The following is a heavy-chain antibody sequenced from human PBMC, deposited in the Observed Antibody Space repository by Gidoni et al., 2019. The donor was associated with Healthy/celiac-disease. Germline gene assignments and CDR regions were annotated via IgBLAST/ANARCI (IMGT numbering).Heavy chain of an antibody. CDR2: IYWDDDK. J-gene: IGHJ4*02. CDR3: AHSVEMATITVHHFDY. V-gene: IGHV2-5*02. Sequence: QITLKESGPTLVKPTQTLPLTCTFSGFSLSTSGVGVGWIRQPPGKALEWLALIYWDDDKRYSPSLKSRLTITKDTSKNQVVLTMTNMDPVDTATYYCAHSVEMATITVHHFDYWGQGTLVTVSS. D-gene: IGHD5-12*01. CDR1: GFSLSTSGVG.